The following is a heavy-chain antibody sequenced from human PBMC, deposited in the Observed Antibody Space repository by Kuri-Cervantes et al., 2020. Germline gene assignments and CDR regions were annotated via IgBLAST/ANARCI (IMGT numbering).Heavy chain of an antibody. Sequence: GGSLRLSCAASGFTFSSYAMHWVRQAPGKGLEWVAVIYSGGSTYYADSVKGRFTISRDNSKNTLYLQMNSLRAEDTAVYYCANSIAAAGTWGFDYWGQGTLVTVSS. J-gene: IGHJ4*02. V-gene: IGHV3-NL1*01. CDR1: GFTFSSYA. D-gene: IGHD6-13*01. CDR2: IYSGGST. CDR3: ANSIAAAGTWGFDY.